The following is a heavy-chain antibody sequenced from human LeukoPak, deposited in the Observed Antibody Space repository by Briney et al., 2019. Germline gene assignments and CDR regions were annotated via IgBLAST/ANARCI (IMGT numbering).Heavy chain of an antibody. D-gene: IGHD1-26*01. J-gene: IGHJ4*02. CDR2: TSLDGNNR. CDR3: AKEGGPRGSPAY. Sequence: PGGSLRLSCAASGFTFNTYKIHWVRQAPGKGLEWVAVTSLDGNNRYYADSVKGRFTISGDNSKNTVYLQMNSLRAEDTAVYYCAKEGGPRGSPAYWGQGTLVTVSS. V-gene: IGHV3-30*18. CDR1: GFTFNTYK.